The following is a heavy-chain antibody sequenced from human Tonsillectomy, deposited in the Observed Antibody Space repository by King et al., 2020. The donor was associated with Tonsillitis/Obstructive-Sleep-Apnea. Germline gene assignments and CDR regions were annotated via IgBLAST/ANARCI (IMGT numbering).Heavy chain of an antibody. V-gene: IGHV5-51*01. CDR2: INPADSDT. D-gene: IGHD3-16*02. CDR1: GYNFTTYW. J-gene: IGHJ3*02. Sequence: GQLVQSGAELRKPGEFLKISCKASGYNFTTYWIGWVRQMPGKGLEWMGIINPADSDTTYSPSFQGQLTISVDKSIATAYLQWSSLKASDTAMYYCARPDDYVWGSYRHPGAFHIWGQGTMVTVSS. CDR3: ARPDDYVWGSYRHPGAFHI.